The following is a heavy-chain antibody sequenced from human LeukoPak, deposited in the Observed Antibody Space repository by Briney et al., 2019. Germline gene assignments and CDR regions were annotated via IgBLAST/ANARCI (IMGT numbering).Heavy chain of an antibody. J-gene: IGHJ4*02. V-gene: IGHV5-51*01. D-gene: IGHD4-17*01. CDR1: GYSFTSYW. CDR3: ARDLADYGDYVGGNY. Sequence: GESLKISCKGSGYSFTSYWIGWVRQMPGKGLEWMGIIYPGDSDTRYSPSFQGQVTISADKSISTAYLQWSSLKASDTAMYYCARDLADYGDYVGGNYWGQGTLVTVSS. CDR2: IYPGDSDT.